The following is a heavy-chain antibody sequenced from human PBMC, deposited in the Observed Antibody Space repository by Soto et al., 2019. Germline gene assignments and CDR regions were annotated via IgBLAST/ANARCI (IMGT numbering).Heavy chain of an antibody. CDR3: ARDGEAGDGFDY. CDR2: IYYSGST. D-gene: IGHD7-27*01. J-gene: IGHJ4*02. CDR1: GGSISSGGYY. Sequence: SETLSLTCTVSGGSISSGGYYWSWIRQHPGKCLEWIGYIYYSGSTYYNPSLKSRVTISVDTSKNQFSLKLSSVTAADTAVYYCARDGEAGDGFDYGGQGTLVTVSS. V-gene: IGHV4-31*03.